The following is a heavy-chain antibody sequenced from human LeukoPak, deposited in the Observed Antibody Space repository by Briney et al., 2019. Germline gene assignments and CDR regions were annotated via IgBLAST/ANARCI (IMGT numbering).Heavy chain of an antibody. Sequence: RAGASLRLSSAASGFTFSSYWMHWVRQALGKGLVWVSRINSDGSSTSYADSVKGRFTISRDNAKNTLYLQMNSLRAEDTAVYYCARSVLSSYDFWSGCFDYWGQGTLVTVSS. CDR2: INSDGSST. D-gene: IGHD3-3*01. J-gene: IGHJ4*02. CDR3: ARSVLSSYDFWSGCFDY. V-gene: IGHV3-74*01. CDR1: GFTFSSYW.